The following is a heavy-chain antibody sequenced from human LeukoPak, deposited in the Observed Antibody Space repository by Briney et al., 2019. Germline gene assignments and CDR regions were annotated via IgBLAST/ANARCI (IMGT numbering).Heavy chain of an antibody. CDR3: ATDGELSGWEPPLGY. D-gene: IGHD6-19*01. V-gene: IGHV1-24*01. Sequence: ASVKVPCKVSGYTLTELSMHGVRQAPGKGLEWMGGFDPEDGETIYAQKFQGRVTMTEDTSTDTAYMELSSLRSEDTAVYYCATDGELSGWEPPLGYWGQGTLVTVSS. CDR2: FDPEDGET. CDR1: GYTLTELS. J-gene: IGHJ4*02.